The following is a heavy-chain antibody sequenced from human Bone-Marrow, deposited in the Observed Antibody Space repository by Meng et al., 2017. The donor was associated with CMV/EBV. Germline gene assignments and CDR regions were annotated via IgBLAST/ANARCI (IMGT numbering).Heavy chain of an antibody. Sequence: LRLSCTVSGGSISSSSYYWGWIRQPPGKGLEWIGSIYYSGSTYYNPSLKSRVTISVDTSKNQFSLKLSSVTAADTAVYYCATTFTGWFDPWGQGTLVTVSS. CDR3: ATTFTGWFDP. CDR1: GGSISSSSYY. J-gene: IGHJ5*02. V-gene: IGHV4-39*01. D-gene: IGHD3-10*01. CDR2: IYYSGST.